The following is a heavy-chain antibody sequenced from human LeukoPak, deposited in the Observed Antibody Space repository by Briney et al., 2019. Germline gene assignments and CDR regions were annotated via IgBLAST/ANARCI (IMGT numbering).Heavy chain of an antibody. D-gene: IGHD6-19*01. CDR1: GVSISSYY. V-gene: IGHV4-4*07. CDR3: ASIGYSSGWYWFDP. J-gene: IGHJ5*02. CDR2: IYTSGST. Sequence: SETLSLTCTVSGVSISSYYWSWIRQPAGKGLEWIGRIYTSGSTNYNPSLKSRVTMSVDTSKNQFSLKLSSVTAADTAVYYCASIGYSSGWYWFDPWGQGTLVTVSS.